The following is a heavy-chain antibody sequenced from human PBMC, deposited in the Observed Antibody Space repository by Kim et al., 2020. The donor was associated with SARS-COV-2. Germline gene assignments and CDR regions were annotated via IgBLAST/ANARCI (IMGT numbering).Heavy chain of an antibody. CDR1: GFTVSSNY. D-gene: IGHD3-22*01. V-gene: IGHV3-66*01. CDR2: IYSGGST. J-gene: IGHJ2*01. CDR3: ARVTEYYDSSGSPTPNWYFDL. Sequence: GGSLRLSRAASGFTVSSNYMSWVRQAPGKGLEWVSVIYSGGSTYYADSVKGRFTISRDNSKNTLYLQMNSLRAEDTAVYYCARVTEYYDSSGSPTPNWYFDLWGRGTLVTVSS.